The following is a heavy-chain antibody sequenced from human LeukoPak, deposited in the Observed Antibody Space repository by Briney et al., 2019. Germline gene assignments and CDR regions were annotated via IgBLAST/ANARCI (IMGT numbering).Heavy chain of an antibody. D-gene: IGHD3-10*01. CDR3: AKLVGSGSGSYLDY. Sequence: GGSLRLSCAASGFTFSSYAMRWVRQAPGKGLEWVSTISGSGGSTYYADSVKGRFTISRDNSKNTLYLQMNSLRADGTAVYYCAKLVGSGSGSYLDYWGQGTLVTVSS. CDR1: GFTFSSYA. V-gene: IGHV3-23*01. J-gene: IGHJ4*02. CDR2: ISGSGGST.